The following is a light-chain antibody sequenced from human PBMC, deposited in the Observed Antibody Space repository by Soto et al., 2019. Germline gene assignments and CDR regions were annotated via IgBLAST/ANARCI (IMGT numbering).Light chain of an antibody. Sequence: QSVLTQPPSVSGAPGQRVTISCTGNSSNIGAGYDVHWYQQLPGTAPKLLIYGNNNRPSGVPDRFSGSKSGTSASLAITGLQAEDEADYYCGAWDDSLSGWVFGGGTKLTVL. CDR1: SSNIGAGYD. J-gene: IGLJ3*02. CDR3: GAWDDSLSGWV. V-gene: IGLV1-40*01. CDR2: GNN.